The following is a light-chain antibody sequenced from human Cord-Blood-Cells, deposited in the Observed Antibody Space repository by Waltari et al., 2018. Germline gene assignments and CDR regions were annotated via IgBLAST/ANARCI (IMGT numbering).Light chain of an antibody. V-gene: IGKV3-11*01. CDR3: QQRSNWYT. Sequence: IVLTKYPAPLPLSPGERATLSCRASQSVSSYLAWYQQKPGQAPRLLIYDASNRATGIPARFSGSGSGTDFTLTISSLEPEDFAVYYCQQRSNWYTFGQGTKLEIK. CDR1: QSVSSY. J-gene: IGKJ2*01. CDR2: DAS.